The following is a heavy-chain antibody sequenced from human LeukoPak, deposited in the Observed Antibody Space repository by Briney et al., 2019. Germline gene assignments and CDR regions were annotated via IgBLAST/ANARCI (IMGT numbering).Heavy chain of an antibody. CDR1: GYTFIGYY. CDR2: INPNSGGT. V-gene: IGHV1-2*02. CDR3: APDCGADCYYYFDY. D-gene: IGHD2-21*02. Sequence: GASVKVSCKASGYTFIGYYIHWVRQAPGQGLGWMGWINPNSGGTNYAQKFQGRVTMTRDTSISTAYMELSRLRSDGTAVYYCAPDCGADCYYYFDYWGQGTLVTVSS. J-gene: IGHJ4*02.